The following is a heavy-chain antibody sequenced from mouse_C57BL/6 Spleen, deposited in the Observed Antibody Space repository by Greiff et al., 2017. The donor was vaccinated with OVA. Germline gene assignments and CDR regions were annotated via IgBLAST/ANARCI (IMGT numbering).Heavy chain of an antibody. Sequence: VQLQQSGAELVKPGASVKISCKASGYAFSSYWMNWVKQRPGKGLEWIGQIYPGDGDTNYNGKFKGKATLTADKSSSTAYMQLSSLTSEDSAVYFCARGATVVARNWYFDVWGTGTTVTVSS. D-gene: IGHD1-1*01. CDR1: GYAFSSYW. V-gene: IGHV1-80*01. CDR3: ARGATVVARNWYFDV. J-gene: IGHJ1*03. CDR2: IYPGDGDT.